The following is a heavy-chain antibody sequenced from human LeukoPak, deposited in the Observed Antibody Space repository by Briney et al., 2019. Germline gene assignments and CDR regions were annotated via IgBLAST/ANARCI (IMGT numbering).Heavy chain of an antibody. Sequence: PGGSLRLSCAASGFTFDVYAMHWVRPAPGKGLEWVSGISWNSGSIGYADSVKGRFTISRDNAKNSLYLQLNSLRAEDTALYYCAKDYSSGWSTFDYWGQGTLVTVSS. D-gene: IGHD6-19*01. J-gene: IGHJ4*02. V-gene: IGHV3-9*01. CDR3: AKDYSSGWSTFDY. CDR2: ISWNSGSI. CDR1: GFTFDVYA.